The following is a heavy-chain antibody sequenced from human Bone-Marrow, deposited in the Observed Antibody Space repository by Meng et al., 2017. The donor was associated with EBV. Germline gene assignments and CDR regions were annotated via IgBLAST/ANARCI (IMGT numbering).Heavy chain of an antibody. V-gene: IGHV1-69*01. Sequence: QVQWLQSGAEVKKPGSSGKVSCRTSGGTFRSDAVSWVRQAPGQGLEWMGGLIPMVGAPHYAQKFQGRVTIIADESTSTHSMELNSLRSEDTAMYYCASESGRGFTPDYWGQGTLVTVSS. CDR2: LIPMVGAP. D-gene: IGHD3-10*01. CDR1: GGTFRSDA. CDR3: ASESGRGFTPDY. J-gene: IGHJ4*02.